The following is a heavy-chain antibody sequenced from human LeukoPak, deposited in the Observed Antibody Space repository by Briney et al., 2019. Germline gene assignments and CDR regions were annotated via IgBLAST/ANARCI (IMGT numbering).Heavy chain of an antibody. Sequence: SGGSLRLSCAVSGFTFSTYAMSWVRHAQGKGLEWVSTVSTSGGSTYSADSVRGQFTISRDNSKNTLYLQMNSPRPEDTAVYHCARMLHIVARLPIRAPIHYWGQGTLVTVSS. J-gene: IGHJ4*02. V-gene: IGHV3-23*01. CDR1: GFTFSTYA. D-gene: IGHD6-6*01. CDR3: ARMLHIVARLPIRAPIHY. CDR2: VSTSGGST.